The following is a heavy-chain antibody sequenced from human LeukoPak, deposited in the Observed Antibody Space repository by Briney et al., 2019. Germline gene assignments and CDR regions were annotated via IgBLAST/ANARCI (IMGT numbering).Heavy chain of an antibody. J-gene: IGHJ4*02. CDR2: INPSGGST. CDR1: GGTFSSYT. D-gene: IGHD3-16*02. V-gene: IGHV1-46*01. Sequence: ASVKVSCKASGGTFSSYTISWVRQAPGQGLEWMGIINPSGGSTSYAQKFQGRVTMTRDTSTSTVYMELSSLRSEDTAVYYCARALSRGFGGVIVHFDYWGQGTLVTVSS. CDR3: ARALSRGFGGVIVHFDY.